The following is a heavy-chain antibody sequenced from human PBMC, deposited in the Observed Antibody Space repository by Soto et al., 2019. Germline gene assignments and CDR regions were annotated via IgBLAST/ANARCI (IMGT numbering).Heavy chain of an antibody. CDR3: ARGGDGYSYGRKVRGFDY. V-gene: IGHV4-4*07. Sequence: SAILSLTCTVSGGSIRSYYWSWIRQPAGKGLEWIGRIYTSGSTNYNPSLKSRVTMSVDTSKNQFSLKLSSVTAADTAVYYCARGGDGYSYGRKVRGFDYWGQGTLVTVS. CDR2: IYTSGST. CDR1: GGSIRSYY. J-gene: IGHJ4*02. D-gene: IGHD5-18*01.